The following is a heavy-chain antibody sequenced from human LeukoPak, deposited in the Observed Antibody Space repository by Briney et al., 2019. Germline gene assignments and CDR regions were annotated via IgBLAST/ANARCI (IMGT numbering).Heavy chain of an antibody. CDR2: MNPNSGNT. D-gene: IGHD4-17*01. Sequence: GASVEVTCKASVYTFTNYDINWVRQATGQGLEWMGWMNPNSGNTGYAQKFQGRVTMTRNTSISTAYKELSSLRSEDTAVYYCARVAPLRDYVEYYFDYWGQGTLVTVSS. J-gene: IGHJ4*02. CDR3: ARVAPLRDYVEYYFDY. CDR1: VYTFTNYD. V-gene: IGHV1-8*01.